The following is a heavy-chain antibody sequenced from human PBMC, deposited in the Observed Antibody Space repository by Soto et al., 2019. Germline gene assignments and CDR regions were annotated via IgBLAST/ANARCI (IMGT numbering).Heavy chain of an antibody. D-gene: IGHD6-25*01. CDR1: GGSISSSSYY. CDR3: ARPHGGSSGWDNWFDP. V-gene: IGHV4-39*07. Sequence: SETLSLTCTVSGGSISSSSYYWAWVRQPPGKGLEWIGSVYYSGTTYYNPSLKSRVTISADTSKNQFSLKLSSVTAADTAVYYCARPHGGSSGWDNWFDPWGQGTLVTVSS. CDR2: VYYSGTT. J-gene: IGHJ5*02.